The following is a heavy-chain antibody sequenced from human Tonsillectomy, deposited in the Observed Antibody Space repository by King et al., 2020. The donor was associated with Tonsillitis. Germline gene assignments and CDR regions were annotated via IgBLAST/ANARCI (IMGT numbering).Heavy chain of an antibody. V-gene: IGHV3-15*01. J-gene: IGHJ4*02. D-gene: IGHD6-6*01. CDR2: IKSKSAGGTT. CDR1: GFTFSNAW. Sequence: QLVQSGGDLVKPGGSLRLSCAASGFTFSNAWMSWARQASGKGLEWVGRIKSKSAGGTTDYAAPVKGRFTISRDYSKNTLYLQMNSLETEDTAVYYCTTDRGIAVRPIFDSWGQGTLVTVSS. CDR3: TTDRGIAVRPIFDS.